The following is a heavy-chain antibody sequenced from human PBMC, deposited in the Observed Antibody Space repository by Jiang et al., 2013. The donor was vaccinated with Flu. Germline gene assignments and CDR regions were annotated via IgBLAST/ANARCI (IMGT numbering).Heavy chain of an antibody. CDR2: ISYDGSNK. V-gene: IGHV3-30-3*01. D-gene: IGHD3-3*01. CDR3: ARDAHPIPYYDFWSGYFGKHNFDY. Sequence: LEWVAVISYDGSNKYYADSVKGRFTISRDNSKNTLYLQMNSLRAEDTAVYYCARDAHPIPYYDFWSGYFGKHNFDYWGQGTLVTVSS. J-gene: IGHJ4*02.